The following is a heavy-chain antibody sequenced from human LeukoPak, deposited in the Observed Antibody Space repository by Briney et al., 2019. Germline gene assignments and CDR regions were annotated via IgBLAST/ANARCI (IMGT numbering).Heavy chain of an antibody. J-gene: IGHJ6*03. D-gene: IGHD3-10*01. CDR3: ARDRGDYYGSGSYYNYSFGYYYYYMDV. CDR2: IYYSGST. V-gene: IGHV4-39*07. CDR1: GGSISSTSYY. Sequence: SETLSLTCTVSGGSISSTSYYWGWIRQPPGKGLEWIGTIYYSGSTYYNPSLKSRVTISVDTSKNQFSLKLSSVTAADTAVYYCARDRGDYYGSGSYYNYSFGYYYYYMDVWGKGTTVTISS.